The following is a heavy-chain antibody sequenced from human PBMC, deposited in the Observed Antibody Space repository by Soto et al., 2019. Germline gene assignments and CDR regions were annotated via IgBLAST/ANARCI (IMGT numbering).Heavy chain of an antibody. CDR1: GTSISSTFW. J-gene: IGHJ4*02. Sequence: SETLSLTCAFSGTSISSTFWWTWVRQPPGKGLEWIGEVYHSGSTKYNPSLKSRVTISVDTSKNQFSLKLRAVTAADTAVYYCARRWGTSFHFCGPATLLTVSS. V-gene: IGHV4-4*02. CDR3: ARRWGTSFHF. D-gene: IGHD7-27*01. CDR2: VYHSGST.